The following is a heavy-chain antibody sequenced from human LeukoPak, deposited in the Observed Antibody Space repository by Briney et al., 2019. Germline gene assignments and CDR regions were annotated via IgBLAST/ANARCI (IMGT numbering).Heavy chain of an antibody. CDR3: ARGPSIAALKGFDP. J-gene: IGHJ5*02. V-gene: IGHV1-8*03. CDR1: GYTFTGYY. Sequence: GASVKVSCKASGYTFTGYYMHWVRQAPGQGLEWMGWINPNSGNTGYAQKFQGRVTITRNTSISTAYMELSSLRSEDTAVYYCARGPSIAALKGFDPWGQGTLVTVSS. CDR2: INPNSGNT. D-gene: IGHD6-6*01.